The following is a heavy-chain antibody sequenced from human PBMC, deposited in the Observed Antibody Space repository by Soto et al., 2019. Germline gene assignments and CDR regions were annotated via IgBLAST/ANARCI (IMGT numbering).Heavy chain of an antibody. CDR2: ISYDGTNK. D-gene: IGHD7-27*01. V-gene: IGHV3-30-3*01. CDR3: ARDPKTSGGQHWAFTYFDS. Sequence: VQLVKSGGGLIQPGGSLRLSCAASGFSFSISPMHWVRQAPGKGPEWVALISYDGTNKFYADSVKGRFTISRDNSKSTLYLQVDSLRPEDAAVYYCARDPKTSGGQHWAFTYFDSWGQGTLVTVSS. CDR1: GFSFSISP. J-gene: IGHJ4*02.